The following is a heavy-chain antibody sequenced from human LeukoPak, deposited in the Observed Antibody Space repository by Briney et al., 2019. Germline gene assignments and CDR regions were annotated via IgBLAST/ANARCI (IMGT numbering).Heavy chain of an antibody. J-gene: IGHJ6*03. CDR2: IIPIFGTA. Sequence: SVKVSCKASGGTFSSYAISWVRQAPGQGLEWMGGIIPIFGTANYAQKFQGRVTITADESTSTAHMELSSLRSEDTAVYYCARARGYSYDPYYYYYMDVWGKGTTVTISS. V-gene: IGHV1-69*01. CDR3: ARARGYSYDPYYYYYMDV. D-gene: IGHD5-18*01. CDR1: GGTFSSYA.